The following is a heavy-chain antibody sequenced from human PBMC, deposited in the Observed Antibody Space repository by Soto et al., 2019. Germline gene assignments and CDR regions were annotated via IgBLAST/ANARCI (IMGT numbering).Heavy chain of an antibody. CDR1: GFTIGPYW. V-gene: IGHV3-7*01. J-gene: IGHJ6*03. CDR3: ARVSGTSSPYYYYYMDV. Sequence: GGSLRLSCAASGFTIGPYWMCWVRQAPGKGLEWVANIKQDGTDKYYMDSVKGRFTISRDNAKNSLYLQMNSLGAEDSAVYYCARVSGTSSPYYYYYMDVWGKGTTVTVSS. D-gene: IGHD6-25*01. CDR2: IKQDGTDK.